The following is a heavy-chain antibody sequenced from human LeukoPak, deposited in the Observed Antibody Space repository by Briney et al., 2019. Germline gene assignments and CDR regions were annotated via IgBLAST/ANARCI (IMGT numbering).Heavy chain of an antibody. D-gene: IGHD1-26*01. J-gene: IGHJ4*02. CDR2: ISSSGSTL. CDR1: GLTFSDYY. V-gene: IGHV3-11*01. CDR3: ARDMPGSYWGN. Sequence: GGSLRLSCAASGLTFSDYYVSWIRQAPGKGLEWVSYISSSGSTLYYADSVKGRITISRDNAKNSLYLQMNSLRAEDTAVYYCARDMPGSYWGNWGQGTLVTVSS.